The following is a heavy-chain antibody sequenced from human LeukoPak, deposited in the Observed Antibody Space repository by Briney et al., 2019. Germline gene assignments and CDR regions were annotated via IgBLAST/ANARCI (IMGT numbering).Heavy chain of an antibody. Sequence: GGSLRLSCAASGFTFSSYWMSWVRQAPGKGLEWVANIKQDGSEKYYVDSMKGRFTISRDNAQKSLYLQMNSLRAEDTAVYYCARDKIVGATNFDSWGQGTLVTVSS. CDR3: ARDKIVGATNFDS. J-gene: IGHJ4*02. D-gene: IGHD1-26*01. V-gene: IGHV3-7*03. CDR1: GFTFSSYW. CDR2: IKQDGSEK.